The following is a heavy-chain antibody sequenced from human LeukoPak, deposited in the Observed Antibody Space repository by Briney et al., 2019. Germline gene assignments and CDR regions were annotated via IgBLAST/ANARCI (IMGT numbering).Heavy chain of an antibody. CDR2: IYTSGST. Sequence: SETLSLTCTVSGGSISSYYWSWIRQPAGKGLEWIGRIYTSGSTNYNPSLKSRVTMSVDTSKNQFSLKLSSVTAADTAVYYCARDHVVPAAMSFWFDPWGQGTLVTVS. J-gene: IGHJ5*02. V-gene: IGHV4-4*07. CDR1: GGSISSYY. D-gene: IGHD2-2*01. CDR3: ARDHVVPAAMSFWFDP.